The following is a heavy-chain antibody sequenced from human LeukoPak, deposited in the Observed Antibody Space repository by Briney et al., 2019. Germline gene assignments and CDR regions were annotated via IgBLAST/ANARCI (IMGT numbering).Heavy chain of an antibody. D-gene: IGHD3-3*01. V-gene: IGHV4-59*08. CDR2: IYYSGTT. CDR1: GGSISSYY. J-gene: IGHJ4*02. Sequence: SETLSLTCTVSGGSISSYYWSWIRQPPGKGLEWIGYIYYSGTTNYNPSLKSRVTISVDTSKNQFSLKLSSVTAADTAVYYCACSREWLSYFDYWGQGTLVTVS. CDR3: ACSREWLSYFDY.